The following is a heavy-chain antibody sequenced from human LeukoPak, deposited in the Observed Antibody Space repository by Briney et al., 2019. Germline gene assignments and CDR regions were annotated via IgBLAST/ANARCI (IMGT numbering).Heavy chain of an antibody. J-gene: IGHJ5*02. CDR1: GFTFSNHG. D-gene: IGHD3-10*01. V-gene: IGHV3-30*02. CDR3: SKDLTSDFGGDFDP. Sequence: VGSLRLSCAASGFTFSNHGMHWVRQAPGKGLEWVALIRFDGSHKYYADSVKGRFTVSRDNSKSTVYLQMNSLRAEDTAVYYCSKDLTSDFGGDFDPWGQGTLVTVSS. CDR2: IRFDGSHK.